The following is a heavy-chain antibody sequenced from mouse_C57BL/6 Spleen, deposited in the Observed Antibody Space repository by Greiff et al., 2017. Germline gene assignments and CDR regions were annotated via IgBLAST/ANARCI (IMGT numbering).Heavy chain of an antibody. CDR1: GYAFSSSW. CDR2: IYPGDGDT. J-gene: IGHJ2*01. Sequence: QVQLQQSGPELVKPGASVKISCKASGYAFSSSWMNWVKQRPGKGLEWIGRIYPGDGDTNYNGKFKGKATLTADKSSSTAYMQLSSLTSEDSAVYLCARLSGGYFDYWGQGTTLTVSS. CDR3: ARLSGGYFDY. V-gene: IGHV1-82*01. D-gene: IGHD1-3*01.